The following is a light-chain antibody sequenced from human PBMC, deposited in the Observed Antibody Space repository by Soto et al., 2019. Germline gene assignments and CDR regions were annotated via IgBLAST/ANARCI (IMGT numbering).Light chain of an antibody. CDR3: QQYDGSLWT. CDR1: QSVSSSY. Sequence: EIVLTQSPGTLSLSPGERATLSCRASQSVSSSYLAWYQQKPGQAPRLLIFGASNRATGIPDRFSGSGSGPDFTLTISRLEPEDFAVYYCQQYDGSLWTFGQGTKVEIK. V-gene: IGKV3-20*01. CDR2: GAS. J-gene: IGKJ1*01.